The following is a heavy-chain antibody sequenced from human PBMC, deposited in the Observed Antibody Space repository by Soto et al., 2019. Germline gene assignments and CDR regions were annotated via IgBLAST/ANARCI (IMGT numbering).Heavy chain of an antibody. V-gene: IGHV5-10-1*01. D-gene: IGHD3-16*01. CDR2: IDPSDSYT. J-gene: IGHJ6*02. Sequence: PXESLTISFKGSGYSFTSYWISLVRQMPGKGLEWMGRIDPSDSYTNYSPSFQGHVTISADKSIRTAYLQWSSLKASDTAMYYCARHWDGMDVWGQGTTVTVSS. CDR3: ARHWDGMDV. CDR1: GYSFTSYW.